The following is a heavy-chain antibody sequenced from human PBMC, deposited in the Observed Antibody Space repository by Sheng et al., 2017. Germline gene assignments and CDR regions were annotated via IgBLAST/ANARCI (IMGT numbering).Heavy chain of an antibody. Sequence: EVQLVESGGGLVKPGGSLRLSCAASGFTFSSYSMNWVRQAPGKGLEWVSSISSSSYIYYADSVKGRFTISRDNAKNSLYLQMNSLRAEDTAVYYCARESDSYGDLSFDYWGQGTLVTVSS. CDR1: GFTFSSYS. CDR3: ARESDSYGDLSFDY. D-gene: IGHD5-18*01. J-gene: IGHJ4*02. V-gene: IGHV3-21*01. CDR2: ISSSSYI.